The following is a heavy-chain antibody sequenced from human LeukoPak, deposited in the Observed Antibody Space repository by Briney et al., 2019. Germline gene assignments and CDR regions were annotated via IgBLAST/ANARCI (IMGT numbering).Heavy chain of an antibody. V-gene: IGHV3-66*02. CDR3: ARDQQVTIFGVAWMTSDYYMDV. D-gene: IGHD3-3*01. CDR1: GFTVSSNY. J-gene: IGHJ6*03. CDR2: IYSGGST. Sequence: GGSLRLSCAASGFTVSSNYMSWVRQAPGKGLEWVSVIYSGGSTYYADSVKGRFTISRDNSKNTLYLQMNSLRAEDTAVYYCARDQQVTIFGVAWMTSDYYMDVWGKGTTVTVSS.